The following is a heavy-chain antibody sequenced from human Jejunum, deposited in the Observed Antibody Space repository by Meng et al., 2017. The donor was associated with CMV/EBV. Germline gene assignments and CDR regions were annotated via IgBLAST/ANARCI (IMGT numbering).Heavy chain of an antibody. V-gene: IGHV3-30*02. CDR2: IWRDESSWRDVSDR. CDR3: ARDAHNQNFDY. D-gene: IGHD1-1*01. J-gene: IGHJ4*02. CDR1: FSNYG. Sequence: FSNYGMHWVRQAPGKGLEWVAFIWRDESSWRDVSDRHYADSVKGRFTISRDNSKNTLYLQMNSLRADDTAVYYCARDAHNQNFDYWGQGTRVTVSS.